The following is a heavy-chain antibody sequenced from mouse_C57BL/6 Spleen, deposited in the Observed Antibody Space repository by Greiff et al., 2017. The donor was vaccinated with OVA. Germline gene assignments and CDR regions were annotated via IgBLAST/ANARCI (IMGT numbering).Heavy chain of an antibody. Sequence: VQLQQPGAELVKPGASVKLSCKASGYTFTSYWMQWVKQRPGQGLEWIGEIDPSDSYTNYNQKFKGKATLTVDTSSSTAYMQLSSLTSEDSAVYYCARRDYGSPHWYFDVWGTGTTVTVSS. V-gene: IGHV1-50*01. J-gene: IGHJ1*03. CDR1: GYTFTSYW. D-gene: IGHD1-1*01. CDR2: IDPSDSYT. CDR3: ARRDYGSPHWYFDV.